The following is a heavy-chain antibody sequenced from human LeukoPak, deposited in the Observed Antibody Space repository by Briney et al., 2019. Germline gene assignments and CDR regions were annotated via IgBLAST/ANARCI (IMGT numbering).Heavy chain of an antibody. CDR3: ARVPRHAAAGYYFDY. V-gene: IGHV4-59*01. J-gene: IGHJ4*02. Sequence: SETLSLTCTVAGGSISSYYWRWIRQPPGKGLEWIGYIYYSGSTNYNPSLKSRVTISVDTSKNQFSLKLSSVTAADTAVYYCARVPRHAAAGYYFDYWGQGTLVTVSS. D-gene: IGHD6-13*01. CDR2: IYYSGST. CDR1: GGSISSYY.